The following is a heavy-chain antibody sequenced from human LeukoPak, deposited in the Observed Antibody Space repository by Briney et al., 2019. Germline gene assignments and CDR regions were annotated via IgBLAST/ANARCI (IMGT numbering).Heavy chain of an antibody. CDR3: ATVYWYFDL. CDR1: GISFKNTW. CDR2: IRSQVDGGTA. V-gene: IGHV3-15*01. Sequence: PGGSLRLSCAATGISFKNTWMSWVRQAPGKGLEWVGLIRSQVDGGTADYAAAVKGRFSISRDDSKNTLHLQMRNLKTEDTAVYYCATVYWYFDLWGLGTLVSVSA. J-gene: IGHJ2*01.